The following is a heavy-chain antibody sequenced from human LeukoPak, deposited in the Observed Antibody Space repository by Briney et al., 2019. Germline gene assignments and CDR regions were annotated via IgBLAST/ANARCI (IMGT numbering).Heavy chain of an antibody. D-gene: IGHD3-16*01. CDR3: ARGGGVDP. Sequence: SETLSLTCTVSSGSISSSSYYWGWIRQPPGKGLEWIGSIYYSGSTYYNPSLKSRVTISVDTSKNQFSLKLSSVTAADTAVYYCARGGGVDPWGQGTLVTVSS. J-gene: IGHJ5*02. CDR2: IYYSGST. CDR1: SGSISSSSYY. V-gene: IGHV4-39*01.